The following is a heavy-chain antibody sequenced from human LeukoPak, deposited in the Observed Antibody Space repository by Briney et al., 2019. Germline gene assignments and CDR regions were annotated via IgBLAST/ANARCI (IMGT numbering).Heavy chain of an antibody. CDR1: GYTFTGYY. Sequence: ASVKVSCKASGYTFTGYYMHWVRQAPGQGLEWMGWINPNSGGTNYAQKFQGRVTMTRDTSISTAYMELSSLRSEDTAVYYCARGVTMVRGVDYWGQGTLVTVSS. CDR2: INPNSGGT. J-gene: IGHJ4*02. CDR3: ARGVTMVRGVDY. V-gene: IGHV1-2*02. D-gene: IGHD3-10*01.